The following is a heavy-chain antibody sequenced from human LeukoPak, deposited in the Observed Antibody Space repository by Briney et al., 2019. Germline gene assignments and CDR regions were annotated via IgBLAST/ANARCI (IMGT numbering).Heavy chain of an antibody. V-gene: IGHV4-39*07. CDR3: AREASGSSDFDY. Sequence: SETLSLTCTVSGGSISSSSYSWGWIRQPPGKGLEWLGSIYYSGSTYYNPSLKSRVTISVDTSKNQFSLKLSSVTAADTAVYYCAREASGSSDFDYWGQGTLVTVSS. J-gene: IGHJ4*02. CDR1: GGSISSSSYS. CDR2: IYYSGST. D-gene: IGHD3-10*01.